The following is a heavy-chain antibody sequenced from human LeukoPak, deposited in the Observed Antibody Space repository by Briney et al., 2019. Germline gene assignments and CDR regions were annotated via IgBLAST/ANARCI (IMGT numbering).Heavy chain of an antibody. CDR3: AREGIYGLDY. V-gene: IGHV3-30*04. CDR1: GFTFSSYA. D-gene: IGHD3-16*01. J-gene: IGHJ4*02. Sequence: GGSLRLSCAASGFTFSSYAIHWVRQAPGKGLEWVAVISHDARNKYYADSVKGRFTISRDNSKNTLYLQMGSLRVEDTAVYYCAREGIYGLDYWGQGTLVTVSS. CDR2: ISHDARNK.